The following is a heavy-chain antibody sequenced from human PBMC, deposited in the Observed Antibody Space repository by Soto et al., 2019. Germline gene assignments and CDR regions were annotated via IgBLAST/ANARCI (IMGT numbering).Heavy chain of an antibody. CDR3: VTWARSGWHTGFY. CDR1: GYTFTNYD. CDR2: MSPNSGNT. V-gene: IGHV1-8*01. D-gene: IGHD6-19*01. Sequence: QVQVVQSGAEVKKPGASVRVSCQTSGYTFTNYDINWVRQAAGQGLEWMGWMSPNSGNTGYAQIFQGRVSMTRDSSISTAYMELSSLRSEDTAVYYCVTWARSGWHTGFYWGQGTLVTVSS. J-gene: IGHJ4*02.